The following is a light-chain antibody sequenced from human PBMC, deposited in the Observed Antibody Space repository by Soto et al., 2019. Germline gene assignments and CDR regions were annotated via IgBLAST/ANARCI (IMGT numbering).Light chain of an antibody. V-gene: IGKV3-15*01. CDR2: GAS. CDR1: QSVSSN. CDR3: QQYNNWPPWT. J-gene: IGKJ1*01. Sequence: EIVMTQSPATLSVSPGERATLSCRASQSVSSNLAWYQQKPGQAPRLLIYGASTRATGIPARFSGSGSGTEFTLTISSLQSEDLAVYYCQQYNNWPPWTFGQGTQ.